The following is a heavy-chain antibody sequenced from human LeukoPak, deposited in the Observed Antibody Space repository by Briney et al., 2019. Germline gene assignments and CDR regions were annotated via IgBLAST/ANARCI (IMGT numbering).Heavy chain of an antibody. Sequence: GSSVKVSCKASGGTFSSYAISWVRQAPGQGLEWMGGIIPIFGTANYAQKFQGRVTITADESTSTAYMERSSLRSEDTAVYYCARALFPYCSSTSCHSGYFDYWGQGTLVTVSS. CDR1: GGTFSSYA. CDR3: ARALFPYCSSTSCHSGYFDY. J-gene: IGHJ4*02. D-gene: IGHD2-2*01. V-gene: IGHV1-69*01. CDR2: IIPIFGTA.